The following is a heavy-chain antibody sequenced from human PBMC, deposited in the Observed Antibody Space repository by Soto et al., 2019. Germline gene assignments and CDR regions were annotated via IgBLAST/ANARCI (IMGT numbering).Heavy chain of an antibody. J-gene: IGHJ4*02. D-gene: IGHD3-22*01. Sequence: EVQLLESGGGLVQPGGSLRLSCAASGFTFSSYAMSWVRQAPGKGLEWVSAISGSGGSTYYADSVKGRFTISRDNSKSTLYLQMNSLRAEDTAVYYCAKDDYYDSSYSDYWGQGTLVTVSS. CDR3: AKDDYYDSSYSDY. CDR1: GFTFSSYA. CDR2: ISGSGGST. V-gene: IGHV3-23*01.